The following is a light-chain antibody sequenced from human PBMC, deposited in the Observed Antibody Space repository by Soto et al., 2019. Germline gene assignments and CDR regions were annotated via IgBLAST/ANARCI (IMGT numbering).Light chain of an antibody. Sequence: EIVLIQSPATLSLSPGERATLSCRASQSVSSSLAWYQQNPGQAPRLLIFDASNRATGIPVRFSGSGSGTEFSLTISSLQSEDFAVYYCQQYSYWPRTFGQGTKVDIK. V-gene: IGKV3D-15*01. J-gene: IGKJ1*01. CDR1: QSVSSS. CDR2: DAS. CDR3: QQYSYWPRT.